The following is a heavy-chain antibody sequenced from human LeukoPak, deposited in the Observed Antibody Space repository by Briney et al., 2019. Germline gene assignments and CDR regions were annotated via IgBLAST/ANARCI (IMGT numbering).Heavy chain of an antibody. V-gene: IGHV3-64*01. CDR3: ARAMVRGAMDYYMDV. Sequence: GGSLRLSCAASGFTFSSYAMHWVRQAPGKGLEYVSAISSNGGSTYYANSVKGRFTISRDNSKNTLYLQMGSLRAEDMAVYYCARAMVRGAMDYYMDVWGKGTTVTVSS. D-gene: IGHD3-10*01. CDR2: ISSNGGST. J-gene: IGHJ6*03. CDR1: GFTFSSYA.